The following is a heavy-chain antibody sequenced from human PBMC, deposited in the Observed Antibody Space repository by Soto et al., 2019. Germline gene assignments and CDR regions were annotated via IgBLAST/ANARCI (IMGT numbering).Heavy chain of an antibody. CDR3: ARVGSSGWSPDY. J-gene: IGHJ4*02. CDR2: IFYSGST. Sequence: PSETLSLTCRVSGCSISGHYWTWIRQSPGKGLEWIGYIFYSGSTNYNPSLKSRVTISVDTSKNQFSLKMSSVTAADTAVYYCARVGSSGWSPDYWGRGTLVTVSS. CDR1: GCSISGHY. V-gene: IGHV4-59*11. D-gene: IGHD6-19*01.